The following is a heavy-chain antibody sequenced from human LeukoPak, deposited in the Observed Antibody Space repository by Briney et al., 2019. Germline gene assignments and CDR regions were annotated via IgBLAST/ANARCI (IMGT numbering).Heavy chain of an antibody. CDR1: GGSMFNYY. V-gene: IGHV4-4*08. D-gene: IGHD3-22*01. J-gene: IGHJ2*01. CDR2: ICVNGIT. CDR3: ARRAYYDSSGYHPTSGYFDL. Sequence: SETLSLTCTVSGGSMFNYYWNWIRQPPGKGLEWIGYICVNGITNYSPSLRSRGTISIATSKNQFSLRLTSVTAADTAMYYCARRAYYDSSGYHPTSGYFDLWGRGTLVSVSS.